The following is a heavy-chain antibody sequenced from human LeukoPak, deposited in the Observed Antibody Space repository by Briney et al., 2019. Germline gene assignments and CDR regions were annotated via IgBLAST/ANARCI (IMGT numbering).Heavy chain of an antibody. V-gene: IGHV3-20*01. J-gene: IGHJ4*02. CDR3: ARGMSFSGLTPQDY. CDR1: GFTFDDYG. Sequence: GGSLRLSCAASGFTFDDYGMSWVRQAPGKGLEWVSGINWNSGSTGYANSVKGRFTISRDNSKNTVYLQMNSLRAEDTAVYDCARGMSFSGLTPQDYWGQGTLVTVSS. D-gene: IGHD1-26*01. CDR2: INWNSGST.